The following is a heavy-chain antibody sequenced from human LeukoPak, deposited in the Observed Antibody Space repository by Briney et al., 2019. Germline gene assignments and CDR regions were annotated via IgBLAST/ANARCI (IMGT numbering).Heavy chain of an antibody. D-gene: IGHD6-13*01. V-gene: IGHV3-30*18. J-gene: IGHJ6*02. CDR1: GFTFSSYG. CDR3: AKDQTSSSSWYWDDYYYYGMDV. CDR2: ISYDGSNK. Sequence: GGSLRLSCAASGFTFSSYGMHWVRQAPGKGPEWVAVISYDGSNKYYADSVKGRFTISRDNSKNTLYLQMNSLRAENTAVCYCAKDQTSSSSWYWDDYYYYGMDVWGQGTTVTVS.